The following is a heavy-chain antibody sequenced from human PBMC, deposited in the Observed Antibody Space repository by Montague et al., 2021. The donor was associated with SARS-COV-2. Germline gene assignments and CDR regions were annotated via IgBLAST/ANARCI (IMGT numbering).Heavy chain of an antibody. J-gene: IGHJ4*02. D-gene: IGHD2-2*01. CDR1: GDSVSGDVAT. CDR2: TYYRSKWNN. Sequence: CAISGDSVSGDVATWNWIRQSPSLDLECLGRTYYRSKWNNDYAESVKSRITIDPDTSKHQFSLHLNSVTPEDTAVYYCARIPVGSKYYFDFWGQGTLVTVSS. V-gene: IGHV6-1*01. CDR3: ARIPVGSKYYFDF.